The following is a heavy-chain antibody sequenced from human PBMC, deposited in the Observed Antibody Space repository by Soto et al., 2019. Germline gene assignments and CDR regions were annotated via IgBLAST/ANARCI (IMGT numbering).Heavy chain of an antibody. J-gene: IGHJ4*02. CDR1: GFTFTNYR. CDR3: ARAGDWNYVQDF. Sequence: EVQLVESGGGLVQPGGSLRLSCAASGFTFTNYRIHWVRQAPGKGLVWVARINSDGTRINYADSVKGRFTISRDNAKNTVFLQMNSLRDEDSGVYFCARAGDWNYVQDFWGQGTLVTVSS. V-gene: IGHV3-74*01. CDR2: INSDGTRI. D-gene: IGHD1-7*01.